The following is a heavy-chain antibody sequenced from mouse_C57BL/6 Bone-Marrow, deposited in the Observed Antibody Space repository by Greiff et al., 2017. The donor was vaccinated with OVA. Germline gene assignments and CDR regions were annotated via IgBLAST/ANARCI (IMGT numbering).Heavy chain of an antibody. D-gene: IGHD2-3*01. J-gene: IGHJ1*03. CDR1: GYTFTDYY. V-gene: IGHV1-19*01. Sequence: EVQLQQSGPVLVKPGASVKMSCKASGYTFTDYYMNWVKQSHGKSLEWIGVINPYNGGTSYNQKFKGKATLTVDKSSSTAYMELNSLTSEDSAVYYCARRYDGYYVWYFDVWGTGTTVTVSS. CDR3: ARRYDGYYVWYFDV. CDR2: INPYNGGT.